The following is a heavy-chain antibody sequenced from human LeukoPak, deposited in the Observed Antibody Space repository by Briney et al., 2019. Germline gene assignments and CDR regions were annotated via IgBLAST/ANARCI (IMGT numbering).Heavy chain of an antibody. D-gene: IGHD6-19*01. CDR3: AKAFEWLAPFAY. CDR2: SSGSDSST. V-gene: IGHV3-23*01. CDR1: GFTFSSCN. Sequence: GVSVRLSCAASGFTFSSCNMIWVRQAPGKGLEGVTASSGSDSSTDNAESGKGRSTISRDNPKNPRYLHMNTPRAEDTPAYHCAKAFEWLAPFAYWGQGTLVTASP. J-gene: IGHJ4*02.